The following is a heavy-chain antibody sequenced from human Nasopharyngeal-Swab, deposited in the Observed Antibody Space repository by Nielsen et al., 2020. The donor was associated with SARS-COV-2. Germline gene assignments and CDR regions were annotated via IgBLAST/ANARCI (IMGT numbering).Heavy chain of an antibody. J-gene: IGHJ4*02. CDR2: IYSGGST. CDR3: AKDRYCSGGACYFSGFDY. D-gene: IGHD2-15*01. Sequence: GESLKISCAASGFTVSSNYMSWVRQAPGKGLEWVSVIYSGGSTYYADSVKGRFTISRDNSKNTLYLQMNSLRAEDTAVYYCAKDRYCSGGACYFSGFDYWGLGTLVTVSS. CDR1: GFTVSSNY. V-gene: IGHV3-53*01.